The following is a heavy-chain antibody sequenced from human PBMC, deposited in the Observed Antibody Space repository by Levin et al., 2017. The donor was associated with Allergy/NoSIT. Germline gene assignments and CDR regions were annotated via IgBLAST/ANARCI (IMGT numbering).Heavy chain of an antibody. Sequence: GGSLRLSCAASGFTFSSYGMSWVRHAPGKGLEWVSGISSVGTTYSADSVKGRFTISRDNSKSTLYLQMNSLRAEDTAVYYCAKDRRVLASFDYWGQGTLVTVSS. CDR2: ISSVGTT. CDR1: GFTFSSYG. J-gene: IGHJ4*02. CDR3: AKDRRVLASFDY. D-gene: IGHD3-10*01. V-gene: IGHV3-23*01.